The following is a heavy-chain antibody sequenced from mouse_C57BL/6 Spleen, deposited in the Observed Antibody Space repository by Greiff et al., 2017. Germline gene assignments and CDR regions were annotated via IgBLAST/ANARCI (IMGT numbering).Heavy chain of an antibody. Sequence: VQLQQPGAELVRPGSSVKLSCKASGYTFTSYWMHWVKQRPIQGLEWIGNIDPSDSETHYNQKFKDKATLTVDKSSSTAYMQLSSLTSEDSAVYYCARYYGNPYYFDYWGQGTTLTVSS. V-gene: IGHV1-52*01. D-gene: IGHD1-1*01. CDR1: GYTFTSYW. CDR2: IDPSDSET. J-gene: IGHJ2*01. CDR3: ARYYGNPYYFDY.